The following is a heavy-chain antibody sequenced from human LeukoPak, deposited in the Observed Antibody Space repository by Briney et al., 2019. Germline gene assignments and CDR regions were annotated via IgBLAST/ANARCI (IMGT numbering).Heavy chain of an antibody. J-gene: IGHJ4*02. CDR3: ARFTKDSSSSSGYYFDY. V-gene: IGHV4-4*07. CDR1: GVSVTSYY. D-gene: IGHD6-13*01. CDR2: IYTGGST. Sequence: SETLSLTCTVSGVSVTSYYWSWLRQPAGKGLEWIGRIYTGGSTRYNRSLRSRLTMSVDTSKNQFSLNLSSVTAADTAVYYCARFTKDSSSSSGYYFDYWGQGTLVTVSS.